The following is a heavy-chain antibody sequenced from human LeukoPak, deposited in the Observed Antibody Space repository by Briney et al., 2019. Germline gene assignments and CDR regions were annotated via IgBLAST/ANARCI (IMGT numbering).Heavy chain of an antibody. V-gene: IGHV3-23*01. J-gene: IGHJ4*02. CDR2: ISGSGGST. Sequence: PGGSLRLSCAASGLTFSSYAMSWVRQAPGKGLEGVSAISGSGGSTYYADSVKGRFTISRDNSKNTLYLQMNSLRAEDTAVYYCAKDTPIAAAGTITTLPLGYWGQGTLVTVSS. D-gene: IGHD6-13*01. CDR1: GLTFSSYA. CDR3: AKDTPIAAAGTITTLPLGY.